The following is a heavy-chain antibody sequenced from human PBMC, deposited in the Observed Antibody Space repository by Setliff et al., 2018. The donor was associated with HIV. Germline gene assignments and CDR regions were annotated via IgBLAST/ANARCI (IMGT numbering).Heavy chain of an antibody. CDR2: INAGTGNT. CDR1: GYTFTDYY. V-gene: IGHV1-3*01. CDR3: ARTVNDYGDYYFDY. D-gene: IGHD4-17*01. Sequence: ASVKVSCKASGYTFTDYYIHWVRQAPGHGLEWVGRINAGTGNTKYSQNFQGRVTFSRDTSASTAYMELSSLRSEDTAVYYCARTVNDYGDYYFDYWGQGTLVTVSS. J-gene: IGHJ4*02.